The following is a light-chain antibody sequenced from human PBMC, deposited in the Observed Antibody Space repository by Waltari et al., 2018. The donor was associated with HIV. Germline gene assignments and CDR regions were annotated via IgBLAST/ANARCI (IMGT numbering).Light chain of an antibody. CDR3: QQYYSTPRT. CDR2: WAS. V-gene: IGKV4-1*01. CDR1: QSVLYSSNNKNY. J-gene: IGKJ2*01. Sequence: DIVMTQSPDSLAVSLGERATINCKSSQSVLYSSNNKNYLAWYQQKPGQPPKLLIYWASTRESGGPDSVRCSGSGTDFTLTISSLQAEDVAVYYCQQYYSTPRTFGQGTKLEIK.